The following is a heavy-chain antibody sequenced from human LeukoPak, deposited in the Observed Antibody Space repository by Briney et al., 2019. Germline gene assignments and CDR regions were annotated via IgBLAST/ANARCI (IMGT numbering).Heavy chain of an antibody. J-gene: IGHJ4*02. CDR3: TRRVYYDSSGYYFDY. CDR1: GFTFSGSA. D-gene: IGHD3-22*01. V-gene: IGHV3-73*01. CDR2: IRSKANSYAT. Sequence: GGSLRLSCAASGFTFSGSAMHWVRQASGKGLEWVGRIRSKANSYATAYAASVKGRFTISRDDSKNTAYLQMNSLKTEDTAVYYCTRRVYYDSSGYYFDYWGQGTLVTVSS.